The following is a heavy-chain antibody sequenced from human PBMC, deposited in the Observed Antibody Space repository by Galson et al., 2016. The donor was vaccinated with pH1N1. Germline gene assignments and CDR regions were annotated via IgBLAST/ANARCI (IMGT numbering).Heavy chain of an antibody. V-gene: IGHV4-59*01. D-gene: IGHD1-26*01. CDR3: AREGIVGARGLDY. CDR1: GGSISSYY. J-gene: IGHJ4*02. Sequence: ETLSLTCTVSGGSISSYYWSWIRQPPGKGLEWIGYIHYSGTTNYNPSLKSRVTISVDTSKNQFSLKLSSVTAADTAVYYCAREGIVGARGLDYWGQGTLVTVSS. CDR2: IHYSGTT.